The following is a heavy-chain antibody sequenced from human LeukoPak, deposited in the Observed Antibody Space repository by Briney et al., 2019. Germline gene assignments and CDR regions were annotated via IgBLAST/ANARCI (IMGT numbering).Heavy chain of an antibody. CDR3: ARDGPTAAPFDY. CDR2: INPSGGST. Sequence: ASVKVSCKASGYRFTSYDMHWVRQAPGQGLEWMGIINPSGGSTSYAQRFQGRVAMTRDSSTTTVYMEVNSLTSEDTAVYFCARDGPTAAPFDYWGQGTLVTVSS. D-gene: IGHD2-2*01. J-gene: IGHJ4*02. CDR1: GYRFTSYD. V-gene: IGHV1-46*01.